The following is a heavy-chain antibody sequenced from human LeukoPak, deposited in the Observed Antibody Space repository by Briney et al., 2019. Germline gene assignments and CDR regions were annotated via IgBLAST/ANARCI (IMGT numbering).Heavy chain of an antibody. D-gene: IGHD3-10*01. V-gene: IGHV3-48*01. CDR2: ISSSSSTI. J-gene: IGHJ4*02. CDR1: GFTVSSNY. Sequence: GGSLRLSCAASGFTVSSNYMSWVRQAPGKGLEWVSYISSSSSTIYYADSVKGRFTISRDNAKNSLYLQMNSLRAEDTAVYYCARAYGSGSFDYWGQGTLVTVSS. CDR3: ARAYGSGSFDY.